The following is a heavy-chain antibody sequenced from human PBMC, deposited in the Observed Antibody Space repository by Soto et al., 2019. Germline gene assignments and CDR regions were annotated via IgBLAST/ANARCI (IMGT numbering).Heavy chain of an antibody. D-gene: IGHD6-6*01. CDR2: IYPGDSDT. V-gene: IGHV5-51*01. J-gene: IGHJ6*02. CDR1: GYSFTSYW. Sequence: PGESLKISCKGSGYSFTSYWIGWVRQMPGKGLEWMGIIYPGDSDTRYSPSFQGQVTISADKSISTAYLQWSSLKASDTAMYYCARLMGSSSPDYYYYGMDVWGQGTTVTVSS. CDR3: ARLMGSSSPDYYYYGMDV.